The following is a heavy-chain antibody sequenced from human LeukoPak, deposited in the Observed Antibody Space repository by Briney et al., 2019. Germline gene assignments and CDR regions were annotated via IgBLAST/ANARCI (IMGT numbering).Heavy chain of an antibody. Sequence: PSETLSLTCTVSGGSISSGDYYWSWIRQSPGKGLEWIGYVYYSGSTNYNPSVKSRVTISIDTSSHQFSLKVNYVTAADTAVYYCGRGFGSGYDFPTYFFGMDLWGRGTTVTVSS. V-gene: IGHV4-61*08. CDR2: VYYSGST. D-gene: IGHD5-12*01. CDR3: GRGFGSGYDFPTYFFGMDL. CDR1: GGSISSGDYY. J-gene: IGHJ6*02.